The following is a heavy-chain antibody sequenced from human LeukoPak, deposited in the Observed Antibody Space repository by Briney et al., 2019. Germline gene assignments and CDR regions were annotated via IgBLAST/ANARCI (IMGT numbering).Heavy chain of an antibody. D-gene: IGHD3-9*01. CDR3: ARDPSRDWAPYAVDI. J-gene: IGHJ6*02. Sequence: SETLSLTCTVSGGSIRNYDWTWIRQTPGKGLEWIGYISYSGSSNYNPSLKSRVTISSDPSKNQFSLRLSSMTAADTAVYYCARDPSRDWAPYAVDIWGLGTTVIVSS. CDR1: GGSIRNYD. V-gene: IGHV4-59*12. CDR2: ISYSGSS.